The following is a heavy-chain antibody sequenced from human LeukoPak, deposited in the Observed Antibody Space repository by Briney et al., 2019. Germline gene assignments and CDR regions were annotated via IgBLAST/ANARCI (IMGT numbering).Heavy chain of an antibody. CDR1: GYTFTSYS. V-gene: IGHV1-18*01. CDR3: ARVGDMVRGVIITDAFDI. Sequence: ASVTVSCKASGYTFTSYSISWVRQAPGQGLDWMGWISAYNGNTNYAQKLQGRVTMTTDTSTSTAYMELRSLRSDDTAVYYCARVGDMVRGVIITDAFDIWGQGTMVTVSS. D-gene: IGHD3-10*01. CDR2: ISAYNGNT. J-gene: IGHJ3*02.